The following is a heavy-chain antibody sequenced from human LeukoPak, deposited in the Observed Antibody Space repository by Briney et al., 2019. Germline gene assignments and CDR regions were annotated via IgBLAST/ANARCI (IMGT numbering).Heavy chain of an antibody. V-gene: IGHV1-2*04. D-gene: IGHD6-13*01. CDR2: INPNSGGT. CDR1: GYTFTGYY. Sequence: ASVKVSCKVSGYTFTGYYMHWVRQAPGQGLEWMGWINPNSGGTNYAQKFQGWVTMTRDTSISTAYMELSRLRSDDTAVYYCARGQQLAHDAFDIWGQGTMVTVSS. J-gene: IGHJ3*02. CDR3: ARGQQLAHDAFDI.